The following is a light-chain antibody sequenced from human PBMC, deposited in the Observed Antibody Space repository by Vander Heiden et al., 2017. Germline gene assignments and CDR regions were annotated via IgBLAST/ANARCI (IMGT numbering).Light chain of an antibody. J-gene: IGKJ1*01. CDR2: AAS. CDR3: NGSDGTRWT. Sequence: DIQMTQSPSSLSASVGDRVTNTCRASQSISSYLNWYQQKPGKAPKLLIYAASSLQSGVPSTFRGSGSGTDFTLTISRLQPEDFATYYCNGSDGTRWTFGQGTKVEIK. V-gene: IGKV1-39*01. CDR1: QSISSY.